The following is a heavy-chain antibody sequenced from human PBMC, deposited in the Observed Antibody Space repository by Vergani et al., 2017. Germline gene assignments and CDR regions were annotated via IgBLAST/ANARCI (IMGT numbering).Heavy chain of an antibody. V-gene: IGHV1-2*02. J-gene: IGHJ4*02. D-gene: IGHD3-3*01. CDR2: INPNSGGT. Sequence: QVQLVQSGAEVKKPGASVKVSCKASGYTFTSYYMHWVRQAPGQGLEWMGWINPNSGGTNYAQKFQGRVTMTRDTSISTAYMELSRLRSDDTAVYYCARVSGSDFWSGRYDYWGQGTLVTVSS. CDR3: ARVSGSDFWSGRYDY. CDR1: GYTFTSYY.